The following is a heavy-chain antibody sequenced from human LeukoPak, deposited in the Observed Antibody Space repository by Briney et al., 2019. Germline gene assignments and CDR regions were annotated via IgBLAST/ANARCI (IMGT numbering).Heavy chain of an antibody. CDR1: GGSFSGYY. CDR2: IYTSGST. V-gene: IGHV4-4*07. Sequence: SETLSLTCAVYGGSFSGYYWSWIRQPAGKGLEWIGRIYTSGSTNYNPSLKSRVTMSVDTSKNQFSLKLSSVTAADTAVYYCARDSYYYDSSGRGQLFDYWGQGTLVTVSS. J-gene: IGHJ4*02. D-gene: IGHD3-22*01. CDR3: ARDSYYYDSSGRGQLFDY.